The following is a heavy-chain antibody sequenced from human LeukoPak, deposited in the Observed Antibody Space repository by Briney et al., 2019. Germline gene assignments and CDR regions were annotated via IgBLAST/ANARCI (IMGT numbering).Heavy chain of an antibody. CDR1: GFTFSSYA. CDR2: ISGIVVST. J-gene: IGHJ3*02. Sequence: GGSLRLSCAASGFTFSSYAMTWVRQAPGKGLEWVSAISGIVVSTYYADSVKGRFTISRDNSKNTLYLQMSSLRAEDTAVYYCAKDYRYCTSTSCYGDDAFDIWGQGTMVTVSS. V-gene: IGHV3-23*01. D-gene: IGHD2-2*01. CDR3: AKDYRYCTSTSCYGDDAFDI.